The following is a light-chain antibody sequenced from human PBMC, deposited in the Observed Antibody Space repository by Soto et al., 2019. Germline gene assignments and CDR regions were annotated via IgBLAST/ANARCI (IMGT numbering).Light chain of an antibody. V-gene: IGKV1-6*01. Sequence: AIQMTQSPSSLPASVGDRVTITCRASQGITDDLGWYQQKPGEAPKLLIYAASSLQSGVPSRFSGSGSGTDFTLTISSLQPEDFATYYCLQNFNFPWTFGQGTKVEIK. CDR3: LQNFNFPWT. CDR2: AAS. J-gene: IGKJ1*01. CDR1: QGITDD.